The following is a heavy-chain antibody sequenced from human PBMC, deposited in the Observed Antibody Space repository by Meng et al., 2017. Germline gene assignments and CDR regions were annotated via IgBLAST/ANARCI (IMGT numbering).Heavy chain of an antibody. V-gene: IGHV4-31*01. Sequence: LQGSGPGLLKPSQTLSLTCLGSGCSISSGGYYWSLIRQHPGKGLEGIGYIYYSGSTYYNPSLKSLVTISVDTSKVQFSLKLSYVTAADTAVYYCARVHYYDSSGYNNWYFDLWGRGTLVTVSS. D-gene: IGHD3-22*01. CDR2: IYYSGST. J-gene: IGHJ2*01. CDR1: GCSISSGGYY. CDR3: ARVHYYDSSGYNNWYFDL.